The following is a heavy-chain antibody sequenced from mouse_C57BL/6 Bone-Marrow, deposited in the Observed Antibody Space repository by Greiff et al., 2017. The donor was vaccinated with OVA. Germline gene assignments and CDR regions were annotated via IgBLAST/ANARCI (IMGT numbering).Heavy chain of an antibody. V-gene: IGHV1-80*01. CDR3: ARRQLRRGFAY. D-gene: IGHD3-2*02. CDR1: GYAFSSYW. CDR2: IYPGDGDT. J-gene: IGHJ3*01. Sequence: VKLQQSGAELVKPGASVKISCKASGYAFSSYWMNWVKQRPGKGLEWIGQIYPGDGDTTYNGKFKGKATLTADKSSSTAYMQLSSLTSEDSAVYFCARRQLRRGFAYWGQGTLVTVSA.